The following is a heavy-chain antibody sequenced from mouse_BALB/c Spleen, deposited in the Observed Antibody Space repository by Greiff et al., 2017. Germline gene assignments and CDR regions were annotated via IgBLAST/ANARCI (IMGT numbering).Heavy chain of an antibody. V-gene: IGHV1-5*01. J-gene: IGHJ1*01. CDR2: IYPGNSDT. D-gene: IGHD1-1*01. CDR1: GYTFTSYW. CDR3: TRERDYGSSYDWYFDV. Sequence: EVQLQESGTVLARPGASVKMSCKASGYTFTSYWMHWVKQRPGQGLEWIGAIYPGNSDTSYNQKFKGKAKLTAVTSTSTAYMELSSLTNEDSAVYYCTRERDYGSSYDWYFDVWGAGTTVTVSS.